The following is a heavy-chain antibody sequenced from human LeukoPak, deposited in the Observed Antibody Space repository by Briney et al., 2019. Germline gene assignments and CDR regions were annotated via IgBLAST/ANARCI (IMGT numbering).Heavy chain of an antibody. D-gene: IGHD3-22*01. CDR3: ASDHRYYYDSSGYYDYNWFDP. V-gene: IGHV1-69*05. Sequence: SVKVSCKASGGTFSSYAISWVRQAPGQGLEWMGRIIPIFGTANYAQKFQGRVTITTDESTSTAYMELSSLRSEDTAVYYCASDHRYYYDSSGYYDYNWFDPWGQGTLVTVSS. J-gene: IGHJ5*02. CDR2: IIPIFGTA. CDR1: GGTFSSYA.